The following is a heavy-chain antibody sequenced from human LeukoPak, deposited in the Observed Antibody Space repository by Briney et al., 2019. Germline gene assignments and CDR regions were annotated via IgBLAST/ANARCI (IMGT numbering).Heavy chain of an antibody. CDR2: ISYRGSNK. D-gene: IGHD4-11*01. J-gene: IGHJ4*02. CDR1: GFTFSNYG. V-gene: IGHV3-30*18. CDR3: AKESGSNWSPLDS. Sequence: PGGSLRLSCAASGFTFSNYGMHWVRQAPGKGLEWVAMISYRGSNKYYADSVKGRFTISRDNSENTLYLQMDSLRADDTAVFYCAKESGSNWSPLDSWGQGTLVTVS.